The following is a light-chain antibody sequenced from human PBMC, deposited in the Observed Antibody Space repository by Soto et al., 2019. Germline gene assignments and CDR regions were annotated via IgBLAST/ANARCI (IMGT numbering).Light chain of an antibody. CDR2: GAS. Sequence: EIVMTQSPANLSVSPGERATLSCRASQSVSSNLAWYQQKPGQGPRLLIYGASTRATSIPARFSGSGSGTEFPLTINSLQSEDVAVYYCQQYNKWPPYTFGQGTKLEIK. V-gene: IGKV3-15*01. CDR3: QQYNKWPPYT. J-gene: IGKJ2*01. CDR1: QSVSSN.